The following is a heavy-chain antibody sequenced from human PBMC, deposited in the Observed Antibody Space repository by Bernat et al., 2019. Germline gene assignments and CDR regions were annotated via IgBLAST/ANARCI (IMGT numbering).Heavy chain of an antibody. V-gene: IGHV1-69*01. J-gene: IGHJ6*02. CDR1: GGTFSSYA. D-gene: IGHD2-15*01. CDR2: IIPIFGTA. CDR3: ARVHRGCSGGSCYSSPDYYGMDV. Sequence: QVQLVQSGAEVKKPGSSVKVSCKASGGTFSSYAISWVRQAPGQGLEWMGGIIPIFGTANYAQKFQGRVTMTADESTSTAYMELSSLRSEDTAVYYCARVHRGCSGGSCYSSPDYYGMDVWGQGTTVTVSS.